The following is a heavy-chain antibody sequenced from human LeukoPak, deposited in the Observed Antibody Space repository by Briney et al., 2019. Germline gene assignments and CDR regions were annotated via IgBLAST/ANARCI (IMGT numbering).Heavy chain of an antibody. CDR3: ARHTIVVVNTPFDY. Sequence: SETLSLTCTVSGYSISSGYYWGWIRQPPGKGLEWIGSIYHSGSTYYNPSLKSRVTISVDTSKNQFSLKLSSVTAADTAVYYCARHTIVVVNTPFDYWGQGTLVTVSS. CDR2: IYHSGST. CDR1: GYSISSGYY. D-gene: IGHD3-22*01. V-gene: IGHV4-38-2*02. J-gene: IGHJ4*02.